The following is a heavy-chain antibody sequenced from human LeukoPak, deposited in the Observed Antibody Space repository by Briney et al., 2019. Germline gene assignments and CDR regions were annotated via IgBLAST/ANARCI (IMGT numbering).Heavy chain of an antibody. D-gene: IGHD3-9*01. CDR2: MNPNSGNT. Sequence: GASVKVSCKASGYTFTSYDINWVRQATGQGLEWMGWMNPNSGNTGYAQKFQGRVTMTRNTSISTAYMELSSLRSEDTAVYYCARGVLRYFDWLLFPPYNWFDPWGQGTLVTVSS. CDR1: GYTFTSYD. V-gene: IGHV1-8*01. CDR3: ARGVLRYFDWLLFPPYNWFDP. J-gene: IGHJ5*02.